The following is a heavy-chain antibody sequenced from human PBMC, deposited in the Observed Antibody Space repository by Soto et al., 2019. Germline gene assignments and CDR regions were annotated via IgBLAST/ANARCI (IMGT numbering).Heavy chain of an antibody. Sequence: PSETLSLTCTVSGGSISTYYWSWIRQPPGKGLEWIGYIYYSGSTNYNPSLKSRVTISVDTSKNQFSLKLSSVTAADTAVYYCARRWGRTFDYWGQGTLVTVSS. J-gene: IGHJ4*02. V-gene: IGHV4-59*08. CDR2: IYYSGST. CDR3: ARRWGRTFDY. D-gene: IGHD1-26*01. CDR1: GGSISTYY.